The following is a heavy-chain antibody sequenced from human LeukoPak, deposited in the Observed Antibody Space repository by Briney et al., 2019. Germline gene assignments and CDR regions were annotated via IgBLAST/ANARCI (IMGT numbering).Heavy chain of an antibody. CDR3: ASDYYDSSGYYRAAFGI. CDR1: GGSFSGYY. CDR2: INHSGST. D-gene: IGHD3-22*01. J-gene: IGHJ3*02. Sequence: PSETLSLTCAVYGGSFSGYYWSWIRQPPGKGLEWIGEINHSGSTNYNPSLKSRVTISVDTSKNQFSLKLSSVTAADTAVYYCASDYYDSSGYYRAAFGIWGQGTMVTVSS. V-gene: IGHV4-34*01.